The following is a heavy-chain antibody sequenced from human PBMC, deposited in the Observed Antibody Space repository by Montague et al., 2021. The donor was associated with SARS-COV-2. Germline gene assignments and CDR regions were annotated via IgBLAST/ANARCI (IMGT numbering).Heavy chain of an antibody. CDR3: ARGRYSSSWYGTKYYFDY. J-gene: IGHJ4*02. Sequence: SETLSLTCAVYGGSFSGYYWSWIRQPPGKGLEWIGEITHSESTNYNPSLKSRVTISLDTSTNQLSLKLSSVTAADTAVYYCARGRYSSSWYGTKYYFDYWGQGTLVTVSS. D-gene: IGHD6-13*01. CDR2: ITHSEST. V-gene: IGHV4-34*01. CDR1: GGSFSGYY.